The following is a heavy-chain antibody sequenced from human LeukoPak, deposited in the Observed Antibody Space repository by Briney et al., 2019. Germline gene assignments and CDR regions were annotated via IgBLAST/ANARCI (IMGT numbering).Heavy chain of an antibody. Sequence: GGSLRLSCAASGFALSDYYMSWIRQAPGKGLEWVSYISSSSIYTNYADSVKGRFAISRDNAKNSLYLQMNSLRAEDTAVYYCARDREYYFDYWGQGTLVTVSS. CDR1: GFALSDYY. CDR2: ISSSSIYT. V-gene: IGHV3-11*06. CDR3: ARDREYYFDY. J-gene: IGHJ4*02.